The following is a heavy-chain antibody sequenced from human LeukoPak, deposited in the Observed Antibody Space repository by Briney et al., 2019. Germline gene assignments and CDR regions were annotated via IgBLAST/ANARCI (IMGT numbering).Heavy chain of an antibody. CDR1: GGTFSSYA. J-gene: IGHJ4*02. D-gene: IGHD3-3*01. V-gene: IGHV1-69*13. Sequence: SVKVSCKASGGTFSSYAISWVRQAPGQGLEGMGGIIPIFGTANYAQKFQGRVTITSDESTSTAYMELSSLRSEDTAVYYCARGSFTYYDSWSGYSYFDYWGQGTLVTVSS. CDR3: ARGSFTYYDSWSGYSYFDY. CDR2: IIPIFGTA.